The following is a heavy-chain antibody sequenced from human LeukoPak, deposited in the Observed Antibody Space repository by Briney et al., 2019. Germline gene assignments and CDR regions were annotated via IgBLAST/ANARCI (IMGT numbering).Heavy chain of an antibody. CDR2: ISAYNGNT. D-gene: IGHD4-23*01. J-gene: IGHJ5*02. Sequence: ASVKVSCKASVYTFTSYGISWVRQAPGQGLEWMGWISAYNGNTNYAQKLQGRVTMTTDTSTSTAYMELRSLRSDDTAVYYCARVDYGGNSWVLWFDPWGQGTLVTVSS. CDR1: VYTFTSYG. V-gene: IGHV1-18*01. CDR3: ARVDYGGNSWVLWFDP.